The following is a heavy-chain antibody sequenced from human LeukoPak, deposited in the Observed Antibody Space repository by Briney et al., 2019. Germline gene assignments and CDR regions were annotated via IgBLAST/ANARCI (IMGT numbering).Heavy chain of an antibody. Sequence: GASVKVSCKASGYTFTGYYMHWVRQAPGQGLEWMGWINPNSGGTNYAQKFQGRVTMTTDTSTSTAYMELRSLRSDDTAVYYCARDKVPPYYYDSSGLAGARSYYYYYGMDVWGQGTTVTVSS. CDR2: INPNSGGT. CDR3: ARDKVPPYYYDSSGLAGARSYYYYYGMDV. D-gene: IGHD3-22*01. CDR1: GYTFTGYY. J-gene: IGHJ6*02. V-gene: IGHV1-2*02.